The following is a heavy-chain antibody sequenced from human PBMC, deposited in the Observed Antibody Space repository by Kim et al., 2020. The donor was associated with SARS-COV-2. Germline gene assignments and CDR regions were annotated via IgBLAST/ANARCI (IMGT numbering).Heavy chain of an antibody. CDR2: IWYDGSNK. D-gene: IGHD3-3*01. CDR1: GFTFSSYG. Sequence: GRSLRLSCAASGFTFSSYGMHWVRQAPGKGLEWVAVIWYDGSNKYYADSVKGRFTISRDNSKNTLYLQMNSLRAEDTAVYYCARAGSSSYITIFGVVTYYMDVWGKGTTVTVSS. CDR3: ARAGSSSYITIFGVVTYYMDV. V-gene: IGHV3-33*01. J-gene: IGHJ6*03.